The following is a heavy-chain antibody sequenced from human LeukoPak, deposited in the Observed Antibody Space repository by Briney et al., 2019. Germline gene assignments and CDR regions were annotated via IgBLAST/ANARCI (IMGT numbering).Heavy chain of an antibody. V-gene: IGHV3-23*01. Sequence: GGSLRLSCAASGLTVSSNYMSWVRQAPGKGLEWVSAISGSGGSTYYADSVKGRFTISRDNSKNTLYLQMNSLRAEDTAVYYCAKARKTGYYYYGMDVWGQGTTVTVSS. CDR3: AKARKTGYYYYGMDV. CDR2: ISGSGGST. CDR1: GLTVSSNY. J-gene: IGHJ6*02.